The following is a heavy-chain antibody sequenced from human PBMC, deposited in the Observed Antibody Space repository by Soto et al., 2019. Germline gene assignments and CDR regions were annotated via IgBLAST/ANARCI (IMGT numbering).Heavy chain of an antibody. CDR1: GGTFSSYA. V-gene: IGHV1-69*13. D-gene: IGHD6-13*01. CDR2: IIPIFGTA. Sequence: GASVKVSCKASGGTFSSYAISWVRQAPGQGLEWMGGIIPIFGTANYAQKFQGRVTITADESTSTAYMELSSLRSEDTAVYYCARDRGEYSSSWTTYYYYGMDVWGQGTTVTVSS. CDR3: ARDRGEYSSSWTTYYYYGMDV. J-gene: IGHJ6*02.